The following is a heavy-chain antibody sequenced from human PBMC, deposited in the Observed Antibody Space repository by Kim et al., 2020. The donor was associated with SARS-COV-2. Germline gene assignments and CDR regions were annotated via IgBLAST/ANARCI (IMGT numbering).Heavy chain of an antibody. Sequence: SVKVSCKASGGTFSSYAISWVRQAPGQGLEWMGRIIPILGIANYAQKFQGRVTITADKSTSTAYMELSSLRSEDTAVYYCARADSMVRARTPSNWFDPWGQGTLVTVSS. CDR2: IIPILGIA. CDR1: GGTFSSYA. CDR3: ARADSMVRARTPSNWFDP. V-gene: IGHV1-69*04. J-gene: IGHJ5*02. D-gene: IGHD3-10*01.